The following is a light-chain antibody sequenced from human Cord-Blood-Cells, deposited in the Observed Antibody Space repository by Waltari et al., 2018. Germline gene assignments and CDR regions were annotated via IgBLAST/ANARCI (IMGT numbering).Light chain of an antibody. V-gene: IGLV2-11*01. CDR2: DVS. J-gene: IGLJ1*01. CDR3: CSYAGSYTYV. Sequence: QSALTQPRSVSGSPGQSVTISCTGTSSDVGGYNYVSWYQQHPGNAPKLMIYDVSKRPSGVPDRFSGSKSGNTASLTISGLQAEDEADYYCCSYAGSYTYVFGTGTKATVL. CDR1: SSDVGGYNY.